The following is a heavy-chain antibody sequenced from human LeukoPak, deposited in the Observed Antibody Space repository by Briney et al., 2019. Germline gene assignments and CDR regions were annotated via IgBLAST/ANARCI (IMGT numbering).Heavy chain of an antibody. D-gene: IGHD6-13*01. J-gene: IGHJ5*02. CDR1: GGTFSSYA. Sequence: SVKVSCKASGGTFSSYAISWVRQAPGQGLEWMGGIIPIFGTANYAQKFQGRVTITADESTSTAYMELSSLRSEDTAVYYCARDPVEYSSSWYGGGNWFDPWGQGTLVTVSS. V-gene: IGHV1-69*13. CDR3: ARDPVEYSSSWYGGGNWFDP. CDR2: IIPIFGTA.